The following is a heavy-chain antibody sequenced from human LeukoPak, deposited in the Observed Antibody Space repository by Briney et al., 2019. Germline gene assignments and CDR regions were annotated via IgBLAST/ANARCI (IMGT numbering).Heavy chain of an antibody. CDR1: GFTFSTYW. J-gene: IGHJ3*02. CDR3: ARGSNRGAFDI. CDR2: IKQDGSQT. Sequence: GGSLRLSCAASGFTFSTYWMSWVRQAPGKGLEWVANIKQDGSQTYHADSVKGRFTISRDNAENSLYLQMNSLRAEDTAVYYCARGSNRGAFDIWGQGTMVTVSS. D-gene: IGHD1-14*01. V-gene: IGHV3-7*04.